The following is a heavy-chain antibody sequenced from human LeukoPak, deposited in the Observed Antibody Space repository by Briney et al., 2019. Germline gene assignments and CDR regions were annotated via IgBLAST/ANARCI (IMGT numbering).Heavy chain of an antibody. CDR2: INPSGGST. D-gene: IGHD4-17*01. CDR3: ASMGDYENYYMDV. Sequence: GASVKVSCRASGYTFTSYYMHWIRQAPGQGPEWVGIINPSGGSTSHAQKFQGRVTMTRDTSTSTVYMELSSLRSEDTAVYYCASMGDYENYYMDVWGKGTTVTVSS. CDR1: GYTFTSYY. J-gene: IGHJ6*03. V-gene: IGHV1-46*01.